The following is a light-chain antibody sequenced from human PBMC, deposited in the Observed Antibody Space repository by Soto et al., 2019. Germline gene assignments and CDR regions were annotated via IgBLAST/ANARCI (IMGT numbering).Light chain of an antibody. CDR2: GNN. CDR1: SSNIGAGYD. V-gene: IGLV1-40*01. Sequence: QSVLTQPPSVSGAPGQRVTISCTGSSSNIGAGYDVHWYQQLPGTAPKLLIYGNNNRPSGVPDRLSGSKSGTSASLAITGLQAEDDADYYCQSYDSSLSGYVFGTGTKLTVL. CDR3: QSYDSSLSGYV. J-gene: IGLJ1*01.